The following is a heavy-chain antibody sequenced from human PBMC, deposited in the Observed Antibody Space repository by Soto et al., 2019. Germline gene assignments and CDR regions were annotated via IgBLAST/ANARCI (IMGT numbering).Heavy chain of an antibody. CDR1: GFTFSSYG. D-gene: IGHD3-9*01. J-gene: IGHJ6*02. CDR3: AEDVFKAPRYFDWSDDYYGMDV. Sequence: GGSLRLSCAASGFTFSSYGMHWVRQAPGKGLEWVAVISYDGSNKYYADSVKGRFTISRDNSKNTLDLQMNSLRAEDTAVYYCAEDVFKAPRYFDWSDDYYGMDVWGQGTTVTVSS. CDR2: ISYDGSNK. V-gene: IGHV3-30*18.